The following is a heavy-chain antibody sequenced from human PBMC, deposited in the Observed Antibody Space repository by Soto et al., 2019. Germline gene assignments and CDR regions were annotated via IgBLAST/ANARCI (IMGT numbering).Heavy chain of an antibody. CDR1: GGSISSSNW. J-gene: IGHJ5*02. Sequence: QVQLQESGPGLVKPSGTLSLTCAVSGGSISSSNWWSWVRQPPGKGLEWIGEIYHSGSTNYNPSLNIRFTISADKSKNQSSLNLRPVPAADTPVHYCARVPPQHLSRWYDPNSFDPWGQGTLVPVSS. CDR3: ARVPPQHLSRWYDPNSFDP. CDR2: IYHSGST. V-gene: IGHV4-4*02. D-gene: IGHD6-13*01.